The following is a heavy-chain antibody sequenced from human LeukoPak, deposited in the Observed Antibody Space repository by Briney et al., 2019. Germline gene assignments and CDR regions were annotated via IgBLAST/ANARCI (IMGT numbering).Heavy chain of an antibody. J-gene: IGHJ4*02. Sequence: SETLSLTRTVSGHSISSGYYWGWIRQPPGKGLEWIGSIYHSGSTYYNPSLKSRVTISVDTSKNQFSLKLSSVTAADTAVYYCASFNWNYAYWGQGTLVTVSS. CDR2: IYHSGST. D-gene: IGHD1-7*01. CDR1: GHSISSGYY. V-gene: IGHV4-38-2*02. CDR3: ASFNWNYAY.